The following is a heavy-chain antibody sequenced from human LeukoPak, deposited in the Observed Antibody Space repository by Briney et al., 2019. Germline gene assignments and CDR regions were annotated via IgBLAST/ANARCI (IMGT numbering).Heavy chain of an antibody. CDR3: ARETYCSGGSCYKGNAFDI. J-gene: IGHJ3*02. Sequence: PGGSLRLPCAASGFTFSSYAMSWVRQAPGKGLEWVSAISGSGGSTYYADSVKGRFTISRDNAKNSLYLQMNSLRADDTAVYYCARETYCSGGSCYKGNAFDIWGQGTMVTVSS. CDR2: ISGSGGST. V-gene: IGHV3-23*01. CDR1: GFTFSSYA. D-gene: IGHD2-15*01.